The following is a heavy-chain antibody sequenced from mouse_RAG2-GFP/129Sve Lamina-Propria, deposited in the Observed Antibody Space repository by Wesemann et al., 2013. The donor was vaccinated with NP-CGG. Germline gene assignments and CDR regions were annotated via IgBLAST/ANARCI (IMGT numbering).Heavy chain of an antibody. V-gene: IGHV1-72*01. Sequence: QVQLQQPGAELVKPGASVKMSCKASGYTFTSYWITWVKQRPGQGLEWIGRIDPNSGGTKYNEKFKSKATLTVDKPSSTAYMQLSSLTSEDSAVYYCARGPILYYGSSYAYWGQGTTLTVSS. CDR3: ARGPILYYGSSYAY. D-gene: IGHD1-1*01. J-gene: IGHJ2*01. CDR1: GYTFTSYW. CDR2: IDPNSGGT.